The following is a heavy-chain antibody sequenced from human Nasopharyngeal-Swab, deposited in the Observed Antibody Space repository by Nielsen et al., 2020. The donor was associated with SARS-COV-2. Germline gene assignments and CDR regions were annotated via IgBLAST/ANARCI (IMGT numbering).Heavy chain of an antibody. J-gene: IGHJ5*02. CDR3: ARAPRAPRVVVVPAAIWFDP. CDR1: GYTFTGYY. D-gene: IGHD2-2*01. CDR2: INPNSGGT. V-gene: IGHV1-2*02. Sequence: ASVKVSCKASGYTFTGYYMHWVRQAPGQGLEWMGWINPNSGGTNYAQKFQGRVTMTRDTSISTAYMELSRLRSDDAAVYYCARAPRAPRVVVVPAAIWFDPWGQGTLVTVSS.